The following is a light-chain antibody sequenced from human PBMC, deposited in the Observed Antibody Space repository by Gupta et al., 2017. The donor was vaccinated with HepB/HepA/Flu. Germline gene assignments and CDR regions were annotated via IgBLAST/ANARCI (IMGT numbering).Light chain of an antibody. CDR1: QDIRKF. J-gene: IGKJ2*01. Sequence: DIDLTQSPSSLSASIGDRDSITCQSSQDIRKFLNWFQHTPGRAPQLLLYGVSNLQEGVPSRFSGSGSGTHFTLTIDSLQPEDIGTYYCRQYDNLPYTFGQGTVLEI. V-gene: IGKV1-33*01. CDR3: RQYDNLPYT. CDR2: GVS.